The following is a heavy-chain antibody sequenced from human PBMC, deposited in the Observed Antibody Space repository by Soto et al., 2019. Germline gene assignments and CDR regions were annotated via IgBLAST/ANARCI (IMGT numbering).Heavy chain of an antibody. CDR2: INSDGSST. CDR1: GFTFSSYW. J-gene: IGHJ6*03. CDR3: ARVATANYYYYYYMDV. D-gene: IGHD5-12*01. V-gene: IGHV3-74*01. Sequence: GGSLRLSCAASGFTFSSYWMHWVRQAPGKGLVWVSRINSDGSSTSYADSVKGRFTISRDNAKNTLYLQMNSLRAEDTAVYYCARVATANYYYYYYMDVWGKGTTVTVSS.